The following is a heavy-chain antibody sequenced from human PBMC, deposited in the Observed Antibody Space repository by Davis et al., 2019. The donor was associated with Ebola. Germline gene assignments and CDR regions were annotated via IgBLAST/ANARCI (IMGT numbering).Heavy chain of an antibody. CDR2: INHSGIT. V-gene: IGHV4-34*01. CDR3: ARGTDTADWFFDL. Sequence: MPSETLSPTCAVYGGSFSDYYSSWIRQLDGKGLEWIGEINHSGITNYNPSFKSRVTCSVDTSKNQFSLKLDSVTAAYTAVYYCARGTDTADWFFDLWGRGALVTVSS. CDR1: GGSFSDYY. J-gene: IGHJ2*01. D-gene: IGHD2-21*02.